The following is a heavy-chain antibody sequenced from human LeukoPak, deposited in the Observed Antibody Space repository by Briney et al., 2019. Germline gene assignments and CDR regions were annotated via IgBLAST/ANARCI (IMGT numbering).Heavy chain of an antibody. D-gene: IGHD2-15*01. CDR3: TTVTHFYL. Sequence: PGGSLRLSCAASGFTFSNAWMRWVRQAAGKGLEWIGCIQHGGTTDYAAPVKGRFTISRDDSKATLYLQMNSLKTEDTAIYYCTTVTHFYLGGQGTLVTVSS. J-gene: IGHJ4*02. CDR1: GFTFSNAW. CDR2: IQHGGTT. V-gene: IGHV3-15*01.